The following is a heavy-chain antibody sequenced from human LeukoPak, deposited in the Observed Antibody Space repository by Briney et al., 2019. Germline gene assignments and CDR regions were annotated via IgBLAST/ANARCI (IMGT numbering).Heavy chain of an antibody. D-gene: IGHD2-2*01. CDR2: INDSGDST. J-gene: IGHJ5*02. V-gene: IGHV3-23*01. CDR3: ATAYCSSTSCPT. Sequence: GGSLRLSCAASGFTFSSYAMSWVRQAPGEGLEWVSSINDSGDSTYYADSLKGRFTISRDNSKNTLYLLMNNLRAEDTAIFYCATAYCSSTSCPTWGQGTLVTVSS. CDR1: GFTFSSYA.